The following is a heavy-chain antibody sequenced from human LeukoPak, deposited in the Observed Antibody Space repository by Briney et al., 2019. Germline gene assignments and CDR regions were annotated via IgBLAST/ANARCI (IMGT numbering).Heavy chain of an antibody. J-gene: IGHJ4*02. D-gene: IGHD3-10*01. CDR3: ARAFTYYYGSGSYQPFDY. V-gene: IGHV1-24*01. CDR2: FDPEDGEA. Sequence: ASVKVSCKVSGYTLTELSMHWVRQAPGKGLEWMGGFDPEDGEAIYAQKFQGRVTMTEDTSTDTAYMELSSLRSEDTAVYYCARAFTYYYGSGSYQPFDYWGQGTLVTVSS. CDR1: GYTLTELS.